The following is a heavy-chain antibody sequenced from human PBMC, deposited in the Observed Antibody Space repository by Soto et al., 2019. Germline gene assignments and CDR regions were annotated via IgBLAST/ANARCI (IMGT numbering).Heavy chain of an antibody. V-gene: IGHV4-4*02. CDR1: GGSISSSNW. CDR2: IYHSGST. J-gene: IGHJ5*02. CDR3: ARAIGYNWNDDLDP. D-gene: IGHD1-20*01. Sequence: HVQLQESGPGLVKPSGTLSHTCAVSGGSISSSNWWSWVRQPPGKGLEWIGEIYHSGSTNYNPSLKSRVTISVDKSKNQFSLKLCSVTAADTAVYYCARAIGYNWNDDLDPWGQETLVTVSS.